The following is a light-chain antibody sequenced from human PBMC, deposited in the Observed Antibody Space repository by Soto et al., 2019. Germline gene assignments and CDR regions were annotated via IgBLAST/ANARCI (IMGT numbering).Light chain of an antibody. CDR2: DAT. J-gene: IGKJ4*01. Sequence: DIQMTQSPSSLSASVGDRVTIICRASQNINSYLAWFQQKPGKAPKSLIYDATSLQSEVPSRFSGSGSGRDFSLTISRLQPEGAATYYCQQYERYNPSFGGGTKLEI. CDR3: QQYERYNPS. CDR1: QNINSY. V-gene: IGKV1-16*01.